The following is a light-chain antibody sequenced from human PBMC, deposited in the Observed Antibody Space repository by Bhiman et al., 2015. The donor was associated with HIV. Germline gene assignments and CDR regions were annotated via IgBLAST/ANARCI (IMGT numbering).Light chain of an antibody. J-gene: IGLJ3*02. CDR3: CSYAGSYTWV. CDR1: SSDVGGYNY. CDR2: DVT. V-gene: IGLV2-11*01. Sequence: QSALTQPASVSGSPGQSITISCTGTSSDVGGYNYVSWYQQYPGKAPKLMIYDVTKRPSGVPDRFSGSKSGNTASLTISGLQAEDDSDYYCCSYAGSYTWVFGGGTKLTVL.